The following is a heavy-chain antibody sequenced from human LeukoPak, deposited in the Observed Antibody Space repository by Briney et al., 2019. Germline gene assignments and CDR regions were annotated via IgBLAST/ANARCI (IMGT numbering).Heavy chain of an antibody. CDR3: AKFSRWIPFKF. D-gene: IGHD5-18*01. Sequence: SETLSLTCAVSGASVSGNYWSWIRQSPERGLEWIGHLLDDGVTDYNPSLKSRVTILSDTSKNQFSLRLPSVTAADTAIYYCAKFSRWIPFKFWGQGTLVTVSS. CDR2: LLDDGVT. CDR1: GASVSGNY. J-gene: IGHJ1*01. V-gene: IGHV4-59*02.